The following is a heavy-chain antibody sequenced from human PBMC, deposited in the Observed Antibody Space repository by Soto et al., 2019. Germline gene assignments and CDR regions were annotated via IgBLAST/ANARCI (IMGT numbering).Heavy chain of an antibody. Sequence: PAGSLRLSCAASGFTFGTYARHWVRQAPGKGLEYVSALSSNGGSTYYVDYFKGRFTISRDNSKNTLYIQMGSLRAEDMAVSYCARGPYYDPIHYFDDWGQGALVTVSS. CDR3: ARGPYYDPIHYFDD. J-gene: IGHJ4*02. V-gene: IGHV3-64*02. D-gene: IGHD3-3*01. CDR2: LSSNGGST. CDR1: GFTFGTYA.